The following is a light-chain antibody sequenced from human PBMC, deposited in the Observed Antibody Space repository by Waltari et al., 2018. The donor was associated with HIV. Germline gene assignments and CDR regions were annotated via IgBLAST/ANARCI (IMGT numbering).Light chain of an antibody. CDR2: GAS. Sequence: DIQMTQSPSSLSASVRDRATITCPASQSINSDLNWYQQKPGKAPSLLIYGASSLQSGVPTRFSGSGSGTEFSLTISSLQPEDFATYYCQQSYSAPFTFGQGTKLHVK. CDR3: QQSYSAPFT. J-gene: IGKJ2*01. V-gene: IGKV1-39*01. CDR1: QSINSD.